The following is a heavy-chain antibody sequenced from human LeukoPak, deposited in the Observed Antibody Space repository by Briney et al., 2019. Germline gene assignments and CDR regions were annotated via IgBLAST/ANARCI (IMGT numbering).Heavy chain of an antibody. CDR2: ISAYNGNA. J-gene: IGHJ6*03. V-gene: IGHV1-18*01. CDR1: GYTFTSYG. Sequence: ASVKVSCKVSGYTFTSYGISWVRQAPGQGLEWMGWISAYNGNANYAQKLQGRVTMTPDTSTSTAYMELRSLRSDDTAVYYCARVSGYYYYMDVWGKGTTVTVSS. CDR3: ARVSGYYYYMDV.